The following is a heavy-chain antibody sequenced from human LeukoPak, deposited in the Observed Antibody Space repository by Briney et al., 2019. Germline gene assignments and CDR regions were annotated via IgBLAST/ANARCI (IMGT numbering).Heavy chain of an antibody. CDR2: ISYSGNT. J-gene: IGHJ5*02. Sequence: SETLSLTGTVSGVSIRSHYWSWLRQPPGKGLEWIGYISYSGNTNYNPSLKSRLTISVDTSKSQFSLKLTSVTAADTAVYYCVGDSSSSPHYFDPWGQGTLVTVSS. CDR3: VGDSSSSPHYFDP. V-gene: IGHV4-59*11. D-gene: IGHD6-6*01. CDR1: GVSIRSHY.